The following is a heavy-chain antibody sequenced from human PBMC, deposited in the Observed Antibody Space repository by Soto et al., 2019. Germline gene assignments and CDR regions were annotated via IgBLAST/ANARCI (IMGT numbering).Heavy chain of an antibody. CDR1: GYSFTDYH. CDR3: ARGDSTDCSNGVCSFFYNKDMDV. V-gene: IGHV1-2*04. D-gene: IGHD2-8*01. CDR2: INPKSGGT. J-gene: IGHJ6*02. Sequence: ASVKVSCKASGYSFTDYHIHWVRQAPGQGLEWLGRINPKSGGTSTAQKFQGWVTMTTDTSISTASMELTRLTSDDTAIYYCARGDSTDCSNGVCSFFYNKDMDVWGHGSTVTVSX.